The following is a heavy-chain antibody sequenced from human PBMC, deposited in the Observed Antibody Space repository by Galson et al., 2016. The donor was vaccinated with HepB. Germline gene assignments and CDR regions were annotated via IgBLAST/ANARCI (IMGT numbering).Heavy chain of an antibody. CDR3: GTESYLKGHSIVVAAPSQT. Sequence: CAISGDSVSSNSVTWNWIRQSPSRGLEWLGRTYYRSKWYNDYAVSVKSRMTINPDTSKNQFSLQLNSVTPEDTAVYYCGTESYLKGHSIVVAAPSQTWGRGTLVTVSS. V-gene: IGHV6-1*01. CDR2: TYYRSKWYN. CDR1: GDSVSSNSVT. J-gene: IGHJ5*02. D-gene: IGHD2-15*01.